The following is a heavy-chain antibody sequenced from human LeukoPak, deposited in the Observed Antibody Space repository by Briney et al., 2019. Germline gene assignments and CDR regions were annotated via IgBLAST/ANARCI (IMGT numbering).Heavy chain of an antibody. CDR2: ITPILNTA. CDR3: ARFNSGLGSLAYPFDP. J-gene: IGHJ5*02. D-gene: IGHD3-16*01. V-gene: IGHV1-69*01. CDR1: GGPFSSYA. Sequence: SVKVSCKASGGPFSSYAITWVRQAPGQGLEWMGGITPILNTANYAQKFQGRVTITADESTDTAYMELSSLRSEDTAVYYCARFNSGLGSLAYPFDPWGQGTLVTVSS.